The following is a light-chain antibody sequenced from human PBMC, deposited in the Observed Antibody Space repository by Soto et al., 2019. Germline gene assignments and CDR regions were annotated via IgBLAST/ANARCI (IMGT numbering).Light chain of an antibody. CDR1: QSVNSAY. Sequence: EIVLTQSPGTLSLSPGERATLSCRASQSVNSAYVAWYQQNPGQAPRVLIYGASTRATGIPHRFSGSGSGTDFSLTIRRLEPEDSAMYYCQLYGSSPTWAFGQGTKVEIK. CDR3: QLYGSSPTWA. CDR2: GAS. J-gene: IGKJ1*01. V-gene: IGKV3-20*01.